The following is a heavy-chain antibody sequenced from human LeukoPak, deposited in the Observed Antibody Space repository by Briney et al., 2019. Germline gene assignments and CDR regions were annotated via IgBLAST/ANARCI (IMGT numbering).Heavy chain of an antibody. Sequence: GASVKVSCKASGYTFTSYGISWVRQAPGQGLEWTGWISAYNGNTNYAQKLQGRVTMTTDTSTSTAYMELRSLRSDDTAVYYCATDGDILTGYYSPYFDYWGQGTLVTVSS. CDR3: ATDGDILTGYYSPYFDY. V-gene: IGHV1-18*01. CDR1: GYTFTSYG. CDR2: ISAYNGNT. J-gene: IGHJ4*02. D-gene: IGHD3-9*01.